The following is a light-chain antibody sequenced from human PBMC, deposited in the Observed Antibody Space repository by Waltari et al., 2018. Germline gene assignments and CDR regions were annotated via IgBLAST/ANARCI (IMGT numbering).Light chain of an antibody. CDR3: LQDYNYPFT. V-gene: IGKV1-6*01. CDR1: PGIRND. J-gene: IGKJ2*01. CDR2: DAS. Sequence: AIQMTQSPSSLSASVGDRVTITCRASPGIRNDLGWYQQKPGKAPTLLIYDASSLQSGVPSRFSGSGSGTDFTLTISSLQPEDFATYYCLQDYNYPFTFGQGTKLEIK.